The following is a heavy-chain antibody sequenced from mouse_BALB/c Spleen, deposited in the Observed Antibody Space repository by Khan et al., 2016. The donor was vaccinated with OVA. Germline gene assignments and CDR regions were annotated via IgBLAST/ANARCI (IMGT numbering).Heavy chain of an antibody. J-gene: IGHJ3*01. V-gene: IGHV1S136*01. CDR3: AQVGTYGVSFAY. CDR2: IYPFNDDT. D-gene: IGHD1-2*01. Sequence: EVQLQESGPELVKPGASVKMSCKASGYTFTSYVMHWVKQKPGLGLEWIGYIYPFNDDTKYNEKFKGKATLTSDKSSSTAYMELSSLTSEDSAVYCCAQVGTYGVSFAYWGQGTLVTVSA. CDR1: GYTFTSYV.